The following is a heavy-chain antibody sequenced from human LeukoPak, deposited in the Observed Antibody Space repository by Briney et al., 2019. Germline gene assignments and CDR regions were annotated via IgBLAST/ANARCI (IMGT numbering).Heavy chain of an antibody. CDR1: GFTFSSYG. D-gene: IGHD3-10*01. CDR3: ARSSWGSYYRHFDY. J-gene: IGHJ4*02. V-gene: IGHV3-23*01. Sequence: PGGSLRLSCAASGFTFSSYGMSWVRQAPGKGLEWVSAISGSGGSTYYADSVKGRFTISRDNSKNTLYLQMNSLRAEDTAVYYCARSSWGSYYRHFDYWGQGTLVTVSS. CDR2: ISGSGGST.